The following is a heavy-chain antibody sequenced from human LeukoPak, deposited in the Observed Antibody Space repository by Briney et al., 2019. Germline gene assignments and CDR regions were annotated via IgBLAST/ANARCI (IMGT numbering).Heavy chain of an antibody. Sequence: GGSLRLSCAASGFTFSSYSMNWVRQAPGKGLEWVSYISSSSSTIYYADSVKGRFTISRDNAKNSLYLQMNSLRDEDTAVYYCAKDVGSGWYLRIDYWGQGTLVTVSS. CDR3: AKDVGSGWYLRIDY. D-gene: IGHD6-19*01. J-gene: IGHJ4*02. V-gene: IGHV3-48*02. CDR2: ISSSSSTI. CDR1: GFTFSSYS.